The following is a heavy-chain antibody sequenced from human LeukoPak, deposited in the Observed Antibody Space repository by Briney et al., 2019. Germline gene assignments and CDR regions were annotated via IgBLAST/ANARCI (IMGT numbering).Heavy chain of an antibody. D-gene: IGHD2-2*01. CDR2: IYYRGST. CDR3: ARGDIVVVPAAGDAFHI. Sequence: PSETLSLTCTVSGGSIRSYYWSWMREPPGEGLGWIGYIYYRGSTKYNPSLKSRVTISEDTTKNQFSLKLSSVTAADTAVYYCARGDIVVVPAAGDAFHIWGRGTIVTVSS. V-gene: IGHV4-59*01. J-gene: IGHJ3*02. CDR1: GGSIRSYY.